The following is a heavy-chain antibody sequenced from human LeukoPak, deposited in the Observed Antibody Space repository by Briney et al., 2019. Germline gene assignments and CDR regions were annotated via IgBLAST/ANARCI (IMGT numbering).Heavy chain of an antibody. Sequence: GESLKISCKGSGYSFTSYWLGWVRQMPGKGLEWMGIIYPGDSDTRYSPSFQGQVTISADKSISAAYLQWSSLKASDTAMYYCASHPNVLLWFGEFHYWGQGTLVTVSS. CDR2: IYPGDSDT. J-gene: IGHJ4*02. CDR3: ASHPNVLLWFGEFHY. V-gene: IGHV5-51*01. D-gene: IGHD3-10*01. CDR1: GYSFTSYW.